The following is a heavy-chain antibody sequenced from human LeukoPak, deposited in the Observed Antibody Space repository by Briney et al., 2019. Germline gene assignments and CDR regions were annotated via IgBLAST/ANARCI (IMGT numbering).Heavy chain of an antibody. CDR1: GGSIISYY. CDR3: ARGANYGEDYFDY. J-gene: IGHJ4*01. Sequence: SETMSFPCTVSGGSIISYYWNWIRQPPGKGLECIGYIYYSGSTNYNPSLKSRVTISVDTSKNHFSLKVSSVTAADTAVYYCARGANYGEDYFDYWGQGTLITASS. CDR2: IYYSGST. V-gene: IGHV4-59*01. D-gene: IGHD1-7*01.